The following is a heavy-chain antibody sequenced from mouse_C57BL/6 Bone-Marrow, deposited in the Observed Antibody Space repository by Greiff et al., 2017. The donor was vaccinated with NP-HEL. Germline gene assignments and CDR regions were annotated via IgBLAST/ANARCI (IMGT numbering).Heavy chain of an antibody. J-gene: IGHJ4*01. CDR1: GFNIKDDY. V-gene: IGHV14-4*01. D-gene: IGHD2-3*01. CDR3: TKRRWLLRQSAMDY. Sequence: VQLQQSGAELVRPGASVKLSCTASGFNIKDDYMHWVKQRPEQGLEWIGWIDPENGATEYASKFQGQATITADTSSNTAYLHLSSLTSEDTAVYYCTKRRWLLRQSAMDYWGQGTSVTVSS. CDR2: IDPENGAT.